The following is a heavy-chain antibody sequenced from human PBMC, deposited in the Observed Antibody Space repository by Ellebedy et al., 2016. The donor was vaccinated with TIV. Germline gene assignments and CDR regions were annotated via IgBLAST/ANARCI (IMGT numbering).Heavy chain of an antibody. J-gene: IGHJ6*02. CDR2: IYYSGST. CDR3: ARVQPVNWNYGFYGMDV. CDR1: GGSISSYY. V-gene: IGHV4-59*01. Sequence: SETLSLXXTVSGGSISSYYWSWIRQPPGKGLEWIGYIYYSGSTNYNPSLKSRVTISVDTSKNQFSLKLSSVTAADTAVYYCARVQPVNWNYGFYGMDVWGQGTTVTVSS. D-gene: IGHD1-7*01.